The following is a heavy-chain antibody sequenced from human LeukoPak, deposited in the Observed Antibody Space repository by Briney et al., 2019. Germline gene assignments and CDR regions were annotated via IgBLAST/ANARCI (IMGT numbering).Heavy chain of an antibody. CDR1: GFTVSSNY. V-gene: IGHV3-48*03. CDR2: IISSGSPI. Sequence: GGSLRLSCAASGFTVSSNYMNWVRQAPGKGLEWVLYIISSGSPIYYADSVKGRFTISRDNAKNSLFLQMNSLRAEDTAVYYCARENLNGLDVWGQGTTVTVSS. CDR3: ARENLNGLDV. J-gene: IGHJ6*02.